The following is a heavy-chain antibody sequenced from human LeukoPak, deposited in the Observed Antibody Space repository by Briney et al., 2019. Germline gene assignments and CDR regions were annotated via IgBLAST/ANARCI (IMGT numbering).Heavy chain of an antibody. Sequence: SETLSLTCAVYGGSFSGYYWSWIRQPPGKGLEWIGEINHSGSTNYNPSLKGRVTISVDTSKNQFSLKLSSVTAADTAVYYCASRYTSMFDYWGQGTLVTVSS. CDR2: INHSGST. D-gene: IGHD1-14*01. V-gene: IGHV4-34*01. J-gene: IGHJ4*02. CDR1: GGSFSGYY. CDR3: ASRYTSMFDY.